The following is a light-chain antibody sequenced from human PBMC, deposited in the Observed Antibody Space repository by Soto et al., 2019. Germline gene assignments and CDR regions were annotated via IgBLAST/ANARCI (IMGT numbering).Light chain of an antibody. Sequence: LTQPASVSGSPGQWITISCTGTSSDVGGYNYVSWYQQHPGKAPKLMIYDVSNRPSGVSIRFSASKSGNTASLTISGLQAEDEADYYCSSYTSGSTYVFGTGTKVTVL. CDR1: SSDVGGYNY. V-gene: IGLV2-14*01. J-gene: IGLJ1*01. CDR3: SSYTSGSTYV. CDR2: DVS.